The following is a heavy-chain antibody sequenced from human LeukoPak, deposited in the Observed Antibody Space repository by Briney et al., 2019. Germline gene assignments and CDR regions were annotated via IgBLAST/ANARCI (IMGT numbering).Heavy chain of an antibody. CDR1: GFTFSSYG. CDR2: ISGSGGST. Sequence: GGSLRLSCAASGFTFSSYGMSWVRQAPGKGLEWVSAISGSGGSTYYADSVKGRFTISRDNSKNTLYLQMNSLRAEDTAVYYCARNWGGYYYYYMDVWGKGTTVTIPS. CDR3: ARNWGGYYYYYMDV. D-gene: IGHD3-10*01. J-gene: IGHJ6*03. V-gene: IGHV3-23*01.